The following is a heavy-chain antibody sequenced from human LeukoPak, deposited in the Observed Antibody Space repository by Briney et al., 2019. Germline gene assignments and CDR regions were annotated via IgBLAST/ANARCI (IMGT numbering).Heavy chain of an antibody. CDR2: ISSSGSTI. CDR3: ARVKGPSRPNYGDWDY. J-gene: IGHJ4*02. CDR1: GFTFSSYE. V-gene: IGHV3-48*03. Sequence: SGGSLRLSCAASGFTFSSYEMNWVRQAPGKGLEWVSYISSSGSTIYFADSVKGRFTISRDNAKNSLYLQMNSLRAEDTAVYYCARVKGPSRPNYGDWDYWGQGTLVTVSS. D-gene: IGHD4-17*01.